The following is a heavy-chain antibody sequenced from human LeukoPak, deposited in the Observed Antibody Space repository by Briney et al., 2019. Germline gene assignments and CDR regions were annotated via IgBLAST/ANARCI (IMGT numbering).Heavy chain of an antibody. Sequence: GASVKVSCKASGGTFSSYAISWVRQAPGQGLEWMGGIIPIFGTANYAQKFQGRVTITTDESTSTAYMELSSLRSEDTAVYYCARDMYQLLYYYYYMDVWGKGTTVTVSS. J-gene: IGHJ6*03. CDR1: GGTFSSYA. D-gene: IGHD2-2*01. CDR2: IIPIFGTA. V-gene: IGHV1-69*05. CDR3: ARDMYQLLYYYYYMDV.